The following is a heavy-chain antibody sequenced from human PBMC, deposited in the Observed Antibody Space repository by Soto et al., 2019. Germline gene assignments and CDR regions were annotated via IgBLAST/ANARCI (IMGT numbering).Heavy chain of an antibody. CDR3: ASQNYDYLWGSYRVPYYFDC. Sequence: PGGSLRLSCAASGFTFSDYYMSWIRQAPGKGLEWVSYISSSGSTIYYADSVKGRFTISRDNAKNSLYLQMNSLRAEDTALYYCASQNYDYLWGSYRVPYYFDCWGQGTLVTVSS. CDR2: ISSSGSTI. CDR1: GFTFSDYY. D-gene: IGHD3-16*02. J-gene: IGHJ4*02. V-gene: IGHV3-11*01.